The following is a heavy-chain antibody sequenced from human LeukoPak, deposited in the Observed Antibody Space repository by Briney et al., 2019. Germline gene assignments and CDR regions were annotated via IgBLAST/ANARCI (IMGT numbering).Heavy chain of an antibody. CDR3: ARDFSPLSSSLGY. CDR2: IYYSGST. CDR1: GGSISSGGYY. V-gene: IGHV4-31*03. Sequence: PSETLSLTCTVSGGSISSGGYYWSWIRQHPGKGLEWIGYIYYSGSTYYNPSLKSRVTISVDTSKNQFSLKLSSVTAADTAVYYCARDFSPLSSSLGYWGQGTLVTVSS. J-gene: IGHJ4*02. D-gene: IGHD6-13*01.